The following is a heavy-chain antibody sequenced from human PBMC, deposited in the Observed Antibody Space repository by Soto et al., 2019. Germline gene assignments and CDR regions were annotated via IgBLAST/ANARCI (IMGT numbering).Heavy chain of an antibody. D-gene: IGHD3-10*01. CDR2: IDGSGGIT. CDR3: VKISGWFNT. V-gene: IGHV3-23*01. CDR1: GFTFGTTD. Sequence: GSLRLSCAASGFTFGTTDMSWVRQAPGEAQEWVSTIDGSGGITYYADSVKGRFTISRDNSRNTVYLQMNSLRGDDTALYYCVKISGWFNTWGQGALVTVSS. J-gene: IGHJ5*02.